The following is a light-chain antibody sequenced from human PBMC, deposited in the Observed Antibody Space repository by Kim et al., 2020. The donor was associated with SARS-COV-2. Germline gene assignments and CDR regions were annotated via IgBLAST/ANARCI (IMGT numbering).Light chain of an antibody. Sequence: SSVGDRVTITCRASQGITNQLVWFQHKPGKAPKSLIFAASNLHSGVPSKFSGSGSGTDFTLTIDSLQPEDVATYYCQQYNSYPLTFGGWTKVDIK. CDR3: QQYNSYPLT. CDR2: AAS. V-gene: IGKV1-16*02. CDR1: QGITNQ. J-gene: IGKJ4*01.